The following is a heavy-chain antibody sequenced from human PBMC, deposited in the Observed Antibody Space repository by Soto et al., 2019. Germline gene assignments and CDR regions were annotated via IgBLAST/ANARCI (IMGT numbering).Heavy chain of an antibody. V-gene: IGHV3-74*01. Sequence: GGSLRLSCAASGFTFSSYWMHWVRQAPGKGLVWVSRINSDGSSTSYADSVKGRFTISRDNAKNTLYLQMNSLRVEDTAVYHCARAAYSGGASALDIWGQGTMVTVSS. J-gene: IGHJ3*02. CDR2: INSDGSST. D-gene: IGHD6-19*01. CDR1: GFTFSSYW. CDR3: ARAAYSGGASALDI.